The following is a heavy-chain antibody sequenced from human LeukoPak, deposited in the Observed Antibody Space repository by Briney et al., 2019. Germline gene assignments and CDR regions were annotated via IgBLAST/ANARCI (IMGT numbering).Heavy chain of an antibody. J-gene: IGHJ4*02. V-gene: IGHV3-23*01. D-gene: IGHD7-27*01. CDR3: ARDGQAFNSNWDYFEY. Sequence: PGESLTLSCVASGFTFDTFAMSWVRQAPGKGLEWVSDIGNTETYYSNPLNGRFAISRDNSKSTIYLHISNLRAEDTALYYCARDGQAFNSNWDYFEYWGQGTPVTVSS. CDR1: GFTFDTFA. CDR2: IGNTET.